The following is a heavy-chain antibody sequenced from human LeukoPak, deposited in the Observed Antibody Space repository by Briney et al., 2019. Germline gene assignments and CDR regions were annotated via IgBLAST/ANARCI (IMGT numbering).Heavy chain of an antibody. J-gene: IGHJ4*02. CDR2: ISDDGGNK. V-gene: IGHV3-30*18. D-gene: IGHD1-26*01. CDR1: KFTFNSYD. Sequence: PGGSLRLSCAASKFTFNSYDIHWVRQAPGKGLEWVAVISDDGGNKNYADSVKGRITISRDISKNTVYLQMNSLRAEDTAVYYCAKGPVSGSRFPFDYWGQGTLVTVSS. CDR3: AKGPVSGSRFPFDY.